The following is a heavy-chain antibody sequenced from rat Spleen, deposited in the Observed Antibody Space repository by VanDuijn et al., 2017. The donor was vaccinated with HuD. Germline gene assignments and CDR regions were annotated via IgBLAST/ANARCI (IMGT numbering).Heavy chain of an antibody. J-gene: IGHJ2*01. V-gene: IGHV5-29*01. Sequence: EVQLVESDGGLVQPGRSLKLSCATSGFTFSDCYMAWVRQAPTKGLEWVATISSDGSSTYYRDSVKGRFTVSRNNAKTTLYLEMDSLRSEDPATYYCARRVYYYSVFDYWGQGVMVTVSS. CDR3: ARRVYYYSVFDY. CDR2: ISSDGSST. CDR1: GFTFSDCY. D-gene: IGHD1-1*01.